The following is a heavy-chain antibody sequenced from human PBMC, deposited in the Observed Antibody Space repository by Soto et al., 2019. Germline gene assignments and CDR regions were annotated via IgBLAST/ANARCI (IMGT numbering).Heavy chain of an antibody. Sequence: PGGSLRLSCAASGFTFSSYAMSWVRQAPGKGLEWVSAISGSGGSTYYADSVKGRFTISRDNSKNTLYLQMNSLRAEDTAVYYCASDKGLGFGELLYGPYYYGMDVWGQGTTVTVSS. CDR2: ISGSGGST. V-gene: IGHV3-23*01. D-gene: IGHD3-10*01. CDR1: GFTFSSYA. J-gene: IGHJ6*02. CDR3: ASDKGLGFGELLYGPYYYGMDV.